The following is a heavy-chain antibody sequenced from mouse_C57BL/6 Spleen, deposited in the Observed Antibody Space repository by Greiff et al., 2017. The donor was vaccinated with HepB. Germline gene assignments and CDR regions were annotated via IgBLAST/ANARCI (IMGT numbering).Heavy chain of an antibody. D-gene: IGHD1-1*01. CDR1: GYAFSSSW. CDR2: IYPGDGDT. CDR3: ARGYYGSDWFAY. Sequence: VQLQQSGPELVKPGASVKISCKASGYAFSSSWMNWVKQRPGKGLEWIGRIYPGDGDTNYNGKFKGKATLTADKSSSTAYMQLSSLTSEDSAVYFCARGYYGSDWFAYWGQGTLVTVSA. V-gene: IGHV1-82*01. J-gene: IGHJ3*01.